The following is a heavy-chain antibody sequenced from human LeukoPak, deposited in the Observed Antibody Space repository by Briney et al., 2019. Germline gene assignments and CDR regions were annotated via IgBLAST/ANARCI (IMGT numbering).Heavy chain of an antibody. CDR3: ARHRGYCSSTSCYTEIDY. V-gene: IGHV4-39*01. CDR1: GGSISSSSYY. CDR2: IYYSGST. J-gene: IGHJ4*02. Sequence: PSETLSLTCTVSGGSISSSSYYWGWIRQPPGKGLEWIGSIYYSGSTYYNPSLKSRVTISVDTSKNQFSLKLSSVTAADTAVYYCARHRGYCSSTSCYTEIDYWGQGTLDTVSS. D-gene: IGHD2-2*02.